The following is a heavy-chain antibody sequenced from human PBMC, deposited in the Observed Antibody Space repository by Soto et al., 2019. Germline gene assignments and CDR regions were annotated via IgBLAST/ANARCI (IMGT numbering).Heavy chain of an antibody. CDR1: GYTFTSYG. CDR2: ISAYNGNT. D-gene: IGHD3-3*01. V-gene: IGHV1-18*01. Sequence: QVQLVQSGAEVKKPGASVKVSCKASGYTFTSYGISWVRQAPGQGLEWMGWISAYNGNTSYAQKLQGRVTMTTDTSTSTAYMELRSLRSDDTAVYYCARITIFGVVQKRKDYYMDVWGKGTTVTVSS. CDR3: ARITIFGVVQKRKDYYMDV. J-gene: IGHJ6*03.